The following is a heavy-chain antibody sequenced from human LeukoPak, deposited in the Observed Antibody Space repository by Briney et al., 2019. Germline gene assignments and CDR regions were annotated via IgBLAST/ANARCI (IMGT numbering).Heavy chain of an antibody. CDR3: ARDLALAADGYYYGMDV. D-gene: IGHD6-13*01. Sequence: PGGSLRLSCAASGFTFSSYSMNWARQAPGKGLEWVSYISSSSSTIYYADSVKGRFTISRDNAKNSLYLQMNSLRAEDTAVYYCARDLALAADGYYYGMDVWGQGTTVIVSS. CDR1: GFTFSSYS. CDR2: ISSSSSTI. J-gene: IGHJ6*02. V-gene: IGHV3-48*04.